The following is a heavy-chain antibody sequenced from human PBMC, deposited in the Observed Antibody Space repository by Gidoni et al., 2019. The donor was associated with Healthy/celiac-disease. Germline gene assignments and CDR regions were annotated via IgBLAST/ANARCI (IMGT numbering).Heavy chain of an antibody. Sequence: EVQLVESGGGLVQPGGSLRLSCADSGFTVSSNYMSWVRQAPGKGLEWVSVIYSGGSTYYADSVKGRFTISRDNSKNTLYLQMNSLRAEDTAVYYCASFDTAMADYYGMDVWGQGTTVTVSS. V-gene: IGHV3-66*01. CDR1: GFTVSSNY. CDR3: ASFDTAMADYYGMDV. J-gene: IGHJ6*02. D-gene: IGHD5-18*01. CDR2: IYSGGST.